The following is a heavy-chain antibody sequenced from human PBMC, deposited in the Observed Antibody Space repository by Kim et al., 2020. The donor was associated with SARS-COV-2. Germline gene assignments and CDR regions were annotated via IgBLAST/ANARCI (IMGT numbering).Heavy chain of an antibody. V-gene: IGHV1-2*06. CDR1: GYTFTGYY. D-gene: IGHD6-19*01. CDR3: AGDLAVAGNPYHTPDY. J-gene: IGHJ4*02. CDR2: INPNSGGT. Sequence: ASVKVSCKASGYTFTGYYMHWVRQAPGQGLEWMGRINPNSGGTYYAQKFQGRVTMTRDTSISPAYMELSRLRSDDTAVYYCAGDLAVAGNPYHTPDYWGQGTLVTVSS.